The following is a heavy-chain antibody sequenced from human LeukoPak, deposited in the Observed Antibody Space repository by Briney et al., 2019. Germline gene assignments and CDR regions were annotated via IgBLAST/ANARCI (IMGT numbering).Heavy chain of an antibody. D-gene: IGHD1-26*01. CDR2: ISGSSSYI. CDR3: ARDLLGWELHYFDY. Sequence: GGSLRLSCAASRYTFSTYNMNWVRQAPGKGLEWVSSISGSSSYIYYADSVKGRFSISRDNAKNSLYLQMNGLRAEDTAVYYCARDLLGWELHYFDYWGQGTLVTVSS. CDR1: RYTFSTYN. J-gene: IGHJ4*02. V-gene: IGHV3-21*01.